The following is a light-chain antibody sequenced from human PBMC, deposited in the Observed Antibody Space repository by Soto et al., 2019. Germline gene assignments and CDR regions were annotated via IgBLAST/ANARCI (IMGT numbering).Light chain of an antibody. CDR2: EVS. Sequence: QSALTQPASVSGSPGQSITISCTGTNSDVGSYNLVSWYQQHPGKDPKVMIYEVSKRPSGVPNRFSGSKSGNTASLTISGLQAEDEADYYCCSYAGSSTYVFGTGTKLTVL. CDR3: CSYAGSSTYV. V-gene: IGLV2-23*02. J-gene: IGLJ1*01. CDR1: NSDVGSYNL.